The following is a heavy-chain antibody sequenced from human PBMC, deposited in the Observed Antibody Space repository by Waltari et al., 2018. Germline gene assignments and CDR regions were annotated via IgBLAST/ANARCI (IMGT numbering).Heavy chain of an antibody. V-gene: IGHV4-39*07. CDR3: ARVGLVQGVMDY. CDR2: IYYSGST. Sequence: QLQLQESGPGLVKPSETLSLTCPVSGGSISSSSYYWGWIRQPPGKGLEWIGSIYYSGSTYYNPSLKSRVTISVDTSKNQFSLKLSSVTAADTAVYYCARVGLVQGVMDYWGQGTLVTVSS. D-gene: IGHD3-10*01. J-gene: IGHJ4*02. CDR1: GGSISSSSYY.